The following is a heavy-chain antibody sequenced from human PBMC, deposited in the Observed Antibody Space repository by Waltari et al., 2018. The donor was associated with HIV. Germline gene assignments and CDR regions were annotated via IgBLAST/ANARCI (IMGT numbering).Heavy chain of an antibody. D-gene: IGHD2-21*02. CDR1: GGSISSGSYS. CDR3: ARDQRGVVTADAFDI. J-gene: IGHJ3*02. V-gene: IGHV4-61*02. Sequence: QVQLQESGPGLVKPSQTLSLTCTVSGGSISSGSYSWSWIRQPAGKGLEWIGRIYTSGSTNYNPSLKSRVTISVDTSKNQFSLKLSSVTAADTAVYYCARDQRGVVTADAFDIWGQGTMVTVSS. CDR2: IYTSGST.